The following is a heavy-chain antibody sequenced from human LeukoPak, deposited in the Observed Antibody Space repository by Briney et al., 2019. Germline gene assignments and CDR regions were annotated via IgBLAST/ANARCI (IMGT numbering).Heavy chain of an antibody. J-gene: IGHJ4*02. D-gene: IGHD2-2*01. CDR2: IRYDGSNK. CDR3: AKDPRYCSSTSCYPGY. CDR1: GFTFSSYG. Sequence: GGSLRLSCAASGFTFSSYGMHWVRQAPGKGLEWVAFIRYDGSNKYYADSVKGRFTISRDNSKNTLYLQMNSLRAEDTAVYYCAKDPRYCSSTSCYPGYWSQGTLVTVSS. V-gene: IGHV3-30*02.